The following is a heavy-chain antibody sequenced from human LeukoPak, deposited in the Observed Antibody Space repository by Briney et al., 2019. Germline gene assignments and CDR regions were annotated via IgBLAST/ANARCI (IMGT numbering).Heavy chain of an antibody. Sequence: GGSLRLSCAASGFTFSSYSMNWVRQAPGKGLEWVSSISSSSSYIYYADSVRGRFTISRDNAKNSLYLQMNSLRAEDTAVYYCARGGRSSSWYFDYWGQGTLVTVSS. J-gene: IGHJ4*02. CDR2: ISSSSSYI. V-gene: IGHV3-21*01. CDR1: GFTFSSYS. D-gene: IGHD6-13*01. CDR3: ARGGRSSSWYFDY.